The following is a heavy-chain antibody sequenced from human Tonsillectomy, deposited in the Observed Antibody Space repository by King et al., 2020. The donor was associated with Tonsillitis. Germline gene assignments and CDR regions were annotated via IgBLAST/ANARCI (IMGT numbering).Heavy chain of an antibody. V-gene: IGHV4-39*01. CDR2: IYYTGST. CDR1: GAPISSSSYY. J-gene: IGHJ4*02. D-gene: IGHD5-18*01. Sequence: LQLQESGPGLVKSSETLSLFCTVSGAPISSSSYYWGWVLQPPGKDLEWIGSIYYTGSTYYDPSLKGRVTISVDTSKHQISLRLSSVTAADTAVYYCARLVDAAMVPTFEYWGQGALVTVSS. CDR3: ARLVDAAMVPTFEY.